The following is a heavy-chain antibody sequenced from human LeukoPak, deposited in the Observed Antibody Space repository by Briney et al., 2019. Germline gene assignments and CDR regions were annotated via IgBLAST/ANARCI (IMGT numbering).Heavy chain of an antibody. Sequence: SETLSLTCAVYGGSFSGYYWSWTRQPPGKGLEWIGEINHSGSTNYNPSLKSRVTISVDTSKNQFSLKLSSVTAADTAVYYCARSSDYGDYGYWGQGTLVTVSS. J-gene: IGHJ4*02. V-gene: IGHV4-34*01. CDR2: INHSGST. CDR1: GGSFSGYY. CDR3: ARSSDYGDYGY. D-gene: IGHD4-17*01.